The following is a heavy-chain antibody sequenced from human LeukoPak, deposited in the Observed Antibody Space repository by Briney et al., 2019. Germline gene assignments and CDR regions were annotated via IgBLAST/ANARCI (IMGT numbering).Heavy chain of an antibody. CDR2: IYYSGST. Sequence: PSETLSLTCTVSGGSISSYYWSWIRQTPGKGLEWIGYIYYSGSTNYNPSLKSRVTISVDTSKNQFSLKLSSVTAADTAVYYCARDRRPDPLANDAFDIWGQGTMVTVSS. J-gene: IGHJ3*02. CDR1: GGSISSYY. D-gene: IGHD5-12*01. V-gene: IGHV4-59*01. CDR3: ARDRRPDPLANDAFDI.